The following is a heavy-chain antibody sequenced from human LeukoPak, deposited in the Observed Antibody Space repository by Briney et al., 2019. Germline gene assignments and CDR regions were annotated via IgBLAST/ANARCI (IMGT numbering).Heavy chain of an antibody. CDR1: GGTFSSYA. D-gene: IGHD6-6*01. CDR2: IIPIFGTA. CDR3: ARIKAHSSSSFYYGMDV. J-gene: IGHJ6*02. V-gene: IGHV1-69*13. Sequence: ASVKVSCKASGGTFSSYAISWVRQAPGQGLEWMGGIIPIFGTANYAQKFQGRVTITADESTGTAYMELSSLRSEDTAVYYCARIKAHSSSSFYYGMDVWGQGTTVTVSS.